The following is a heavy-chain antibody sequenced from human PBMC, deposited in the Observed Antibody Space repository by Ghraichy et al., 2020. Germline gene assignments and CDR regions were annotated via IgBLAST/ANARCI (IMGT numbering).Heavy chain of an antibody. J-gene: IGHJ3*02. V-gene: IGHV4-59*01. CDR3: ARPFSSGWYGAFDI. CDR1: GGSISSYY. Sequence: TLSLTCTVSGGSISSYYWSWIRQPPGTGLEWIGYIHYSGSSNYNPSLKSRVTMSLDTSENQFSLKLSSVTAADTAVYYCARPFSSGWYGAFDIWGQGTVVAVSS. D-gene: IGHD6-19*01. CDR2: IHYSGSS.